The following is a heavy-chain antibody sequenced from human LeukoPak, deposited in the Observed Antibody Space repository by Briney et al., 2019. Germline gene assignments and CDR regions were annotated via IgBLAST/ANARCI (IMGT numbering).Heavy chain of an antibody. D-gene: IGHD4-23*01. CDR2: ISAYNGNT. V-gene: IGHV1-18*01. CDR3: ARDYGGNSVGDAFDI. J-gene: IGHJ3*02. CDR1: GYTFTSYG. Sequence: ASVTVSCKASGYTFTSYGISWVRQAPGQGIEWMGWISAYNGNTNYAQKLQGRVTMTTDTSTSTAYMELRSLRSDDTAVYYCARDYGGNSVGDAFDIWGQGTMVTVSS.